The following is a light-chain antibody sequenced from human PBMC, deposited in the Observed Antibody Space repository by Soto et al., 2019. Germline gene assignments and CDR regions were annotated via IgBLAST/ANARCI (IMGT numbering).Light chain of an antibody. V-gene: IGKV1-27*01. CDR2: AAS. CDR1: QGISNY. CDR3: QKYNSAPWT. J-gene: IGKJ1*01. Sequence: DTQMTHSPSSLSASVGDRVTITCRASQGISNYLAWYQQRPGKVPNLLIYAASTLQSGVPSRFSGCGSGTAFTLTIGRLQPEDVSTYYCQKYNSAPWTFGHGTKVEIK.